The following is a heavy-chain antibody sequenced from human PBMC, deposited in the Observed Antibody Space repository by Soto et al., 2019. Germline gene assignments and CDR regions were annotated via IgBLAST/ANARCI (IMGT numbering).Heavy chain of an antibody. CDR1: GYTFSSFD. Sequence: ASVKVSCKASGYTFSSFDIHWVRQATGQGLEWMGWINPNNGHTDSAQKFQGRITMTMDPSISTVYMELSGLTSGDTAMYYCARGRGWRDYWGQGTLVTVSS. V-gene: IGHV1-8*01. D-gene: IGHD6-19*01. J-gene: IGHJ4*02. CDR3: ARGRGWRDY. CDR2: INPNNGHT.